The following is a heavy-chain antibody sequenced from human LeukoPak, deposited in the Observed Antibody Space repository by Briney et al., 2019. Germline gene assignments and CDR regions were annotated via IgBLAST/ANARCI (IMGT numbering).Heavy chain of an antibody. V-gene: IGHV3-23*01. CDR2: ISGSGGST. CDR3: AKVFCSSTSCPRPYYYYGMDV. D-gene: IGHD2-2*01. Sequence: GGSLRLTCAASGFTFSSYAMSWVRQAPGKGLEWVSAISGSGGSTYYADSVKGRFTISRDNSKNTLYLQMNSLRAEDTAVYYCAKVFCSSTSCPRPYYYYGMDVWGQGTTVTVSS. CDR1: GFTFSSYA. J-gene: IGHJ6*02.